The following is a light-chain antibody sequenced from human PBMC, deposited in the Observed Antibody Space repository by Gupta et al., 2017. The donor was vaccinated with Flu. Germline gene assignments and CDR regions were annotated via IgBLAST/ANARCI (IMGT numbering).Light chain of an antibody. V-gene: IGKV3-20*01. Sequence: EIVLTQSPGTLSLSPGERATLSCRASQSVSSSYLAWYQQKPGQAPRLLIYGASSRATGIPDRFSGSGSGTDFTLTISRLEPEDFAVDYCQQYGSSLVTFGQGTKVEIK. CDR3: QQYGSSLVT. CDR1: QSVSSSY. J-gene: IGKJ1*01. CDR2: GAS.